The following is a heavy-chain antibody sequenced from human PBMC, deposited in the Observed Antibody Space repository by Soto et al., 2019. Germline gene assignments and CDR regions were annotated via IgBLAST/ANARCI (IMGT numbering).Heavy chain of an antibody. Sequence: SETLSLTCAVSGGTFSGYIWTWIRQTPGKGLQWIGQINHSGSSIYNPSLKNRVTISTMSNNKFSLELSSVTAADTAVYYCTRGLFSGSSYSGSWYYFDSWGQGTMVTVSS. D-gene: IGHD1-26*01. V-gene: IGHV4-34*01. CDR2: INHSGSS. CDR1: GGTFSGYI. J-gene: IGHJ4*02. CDR3: TRGLFSGSSYSGSWYYFDS.